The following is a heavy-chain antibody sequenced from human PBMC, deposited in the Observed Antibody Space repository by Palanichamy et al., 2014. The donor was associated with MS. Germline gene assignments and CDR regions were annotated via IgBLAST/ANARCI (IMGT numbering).Heavy chain of an antibody. D-gene: IGHD2-21*01. J-gene: IGHJ4*02. CDR1: GFTFSTYW. CDR2: IKQDGSEE. Sequence: EVQLVESGGGLVQPGGSLRLSCAASGFTFSTYWMNWVRQAPGKGLEWVAIIKQDGSEELYVDSVKGRFTISRDNGKNSLDLQMNSLRAEDTAVYYCTIGLGWPSDFWGQGTLVTVSS. V-gene: IGHV3-7*03. CDR3: TIGLGWPSDF.